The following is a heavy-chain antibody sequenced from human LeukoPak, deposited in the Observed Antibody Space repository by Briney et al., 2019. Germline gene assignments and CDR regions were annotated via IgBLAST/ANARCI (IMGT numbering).Heavy chain of an antibody. J-gene: IGHJ3*02. Sequence: SVKVSCEASGGTFSSYAISWVRQAPGQGLEWMGRIIPILGIANYAQKFQGRVTITADKSTSTAYMELSSLRSEDTAVYYCARWGVVSYAFDIWGQGTMVTVSS. D-gene: IGHD2-15*01. CDR3: ARWGVVSYAFDI. V-gene: IGHV1-69*04. CDR1: GGTFSSYA. CDR2: IIPILGIA.